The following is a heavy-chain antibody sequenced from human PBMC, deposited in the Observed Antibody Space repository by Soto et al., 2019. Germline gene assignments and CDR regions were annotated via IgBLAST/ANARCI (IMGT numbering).Heavy chain of an antibody. CDR1: GFTFSSYG. Sequence: QVQLVESGGGVVQPGRSLRLSCAASGFTFSSYGMHWVRQAPGKGLEWVAVIWYDGSNKYYADSVKGRFTISRDNSKNTLYLQKKSLRAEDTAVYYCARDTARAMVRIYYGMYVWGQGTKVTVSS. CDR2: IWYDGSNK. CDR3: ARDTARAMVRIYYGMYV. D-gene: IGHD3-10*01. J-gene: IGHJ6*02. V-gene: IGHV3-33*01.